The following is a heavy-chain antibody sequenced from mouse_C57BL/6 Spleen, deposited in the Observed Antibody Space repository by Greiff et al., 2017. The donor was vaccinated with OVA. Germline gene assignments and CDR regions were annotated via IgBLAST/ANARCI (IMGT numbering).Heavy chain of an antibody. CDR3: ARDWLSDYGNSYYFDY. Sequence: VKLMESGAELARPGASVKMSCKASGYTFTSYTMHWVKQRPGQGLEWIGYINPSSGYTKYNQKFKDKATLTADKSSSTAYMQLSSLTSEDSAVYYCARDWLSDYGNSYYFDYWGQGTTLTVSS. V-gene: IGHV1-4*01. J-gene: IGHJ2*01. CDR1: GYTFTSYT. D-gene: IGHD2-1*01. CDR2: INPSSGYT.